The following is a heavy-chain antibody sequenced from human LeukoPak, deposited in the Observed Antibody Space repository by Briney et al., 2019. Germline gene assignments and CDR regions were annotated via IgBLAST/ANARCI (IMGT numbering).Heavy chain of an antibody. CDR1: GFIFSDYW. D-gene: IGHD3-10*01. J-gene: IGHJ6*02. Sequence: GGSLRLSCAASGFIFSDYWMTWVRQAPGKGLEWVANINQDGSEIYYVDSVEGRFSISRDNAKKSLYLQMNSLRDEDTAVYYCARVGRGLYSMDVWGQGTTVTVSS. CDR3: ARVGRGLYSMDV. V-gene: IGHV3-7*02. CDR2: INQDGSEI.